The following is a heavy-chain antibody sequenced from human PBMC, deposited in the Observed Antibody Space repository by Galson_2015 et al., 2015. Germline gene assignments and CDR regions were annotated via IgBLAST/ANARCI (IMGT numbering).Heavy chain of an antibody. J-gene: IGHJ4*02. CDR1: GFTFSDSA. V-gene: IGHV3-73*01. Sequence: SLRLSCAASGFTFSDSAMHWVRQASGKGLEWVGRIRSKTNNYATAYAAPVKGRFTISRDDSKNTAYLQTNSLKTEDTAVYYCTRLAGDHGGNVHDYWGQGTLVTVSS. CDR2: IRSKTNNYAT. D-gene: IGHD4-23*01. CDR3: TRLAGDHGGNVHDY.